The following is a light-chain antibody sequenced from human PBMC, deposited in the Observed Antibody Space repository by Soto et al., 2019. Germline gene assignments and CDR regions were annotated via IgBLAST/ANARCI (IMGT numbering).Light chain of an antibody. Sequence: QSVLTQPPSASRTPGQRVTISCSGSSFNIGSNAVNWYQQLPGTAPKLLIYRNDQRPSGVPDRFSGSQSGTSASLAISGLQSEDEADYYCSEWDDSLKGVVFGGGTQLTVL. CDR3: SEWDDSLKGVV. CDR2: RND. CDR1: SFNIGSNA. V-gene: IGLV1-44*01. J-gene: IGLJ2*01.